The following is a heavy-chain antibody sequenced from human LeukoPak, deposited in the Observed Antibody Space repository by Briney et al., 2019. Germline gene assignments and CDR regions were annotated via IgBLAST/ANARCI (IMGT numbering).Heavy chain of an antibody. J-gene: IGHJ2*01. CDR2: FIPILGIA. CDR1: AAAFSSYA. Sequence: SGNLCCNSSAAAFSSYAICWVRHAHGQGLEWMWRFIPILGIANYAQKFHCRVPITADKSTSTAYMELSSLRPEDTAVYYCARGYYSDYGWYFDLRGCGHLVTVSS. V-gene: IGHV1-69*04. CDR3: ARGYYSDYGWYFDL. D-gene: IGHD4-11*01.